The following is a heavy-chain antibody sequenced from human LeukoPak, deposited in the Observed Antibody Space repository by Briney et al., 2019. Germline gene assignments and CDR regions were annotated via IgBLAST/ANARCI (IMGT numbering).Heavy chain of an antibody. D-gene: IGHD6-13*01. J-gene: IGHJ4*02. V-gene: IGHV4-39*01. CDR1: GGSFRSASGSDYY. CDR2: IFYSGGT. Sequence: SETLSLTCIFSGGSFRSASGSDYYWGWVRQPPGKGLGWIGNIFYSGGTYCNPSLQSRVAISVDTSKNQFSLKLSSVTAADTAVYYCARRTSSWYSRGFDYWGQGTLVTVSS. CDR3: ARRTSSWYSRGFDY.